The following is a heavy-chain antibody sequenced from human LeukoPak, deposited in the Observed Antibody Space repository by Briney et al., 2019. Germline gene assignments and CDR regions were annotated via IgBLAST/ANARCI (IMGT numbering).Heavy chain of an antibody. V-gene: IGHV3-23*01. CDR3: ARDQLPMTPAAPPDY. CDR2: ISFSGRST. Sequence: GGSLRLSCAVSGFTFSDYAMSWVRQAPGKGLEWVLGISFSGRSTNYADSVKGRFTISRDNSENTLYLQMNSLRADDTAIYYCARDQLPMTPAAPPDYWGQGTLVTVSS. D-gene: IGHD6-13*01. J-gene: IGHJ4*02. CDR1: GFTFSDYA.